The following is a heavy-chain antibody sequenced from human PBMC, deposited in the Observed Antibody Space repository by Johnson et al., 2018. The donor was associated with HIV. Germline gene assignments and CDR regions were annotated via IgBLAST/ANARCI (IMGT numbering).Heavy chain of an antibody. J-gene: IGHJ3*02. V-gene: IGHV3-23*03. D-gene: IGHD4-17*01. CDR3: AKGRGDYNIDAFDI. CDR2: IYSGGST. CDR1: GFSFASYA. Sequence: VQLVESGGDLVERGGSLRLSCEASGFSFASYALSWVRQAPGKGLEWVSVIYSGGSTYYADAVKGRFTNSRDNSKNTLYLQMNSLRAEDTAVYYCAKGRGDYNIDAFDISGQGTMVTVSS.